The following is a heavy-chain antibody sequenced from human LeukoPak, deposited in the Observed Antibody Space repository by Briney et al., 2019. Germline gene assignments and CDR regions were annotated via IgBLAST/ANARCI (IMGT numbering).Heavy chain of an antibody. V-gene: IGHV1-2*02. CDR3: ARVDSSGSPDDY. Sequence: ASVKVSCKASGYTFTGYYIHWVRQAPGQGLEWMGWINPNSGGTNYAQKFQGRVTMTRDTSISTAYMELSRLRSDDTAVYYCARVDSSGSPDDYWGQGTLVTVSS. CDR1: GYTFTGYY. J-gene: IGHJ4*02. D-gene: IGHD6-19*01. CDR2: INPNSGGT.